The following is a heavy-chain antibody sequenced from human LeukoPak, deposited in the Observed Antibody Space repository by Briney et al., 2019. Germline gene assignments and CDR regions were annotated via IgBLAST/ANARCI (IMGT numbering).Heavy chain of an antibody. V-gene: IGHV1-8*01. CDR1: GYTFTSYD. CDR2: MNPNSGNT. CDR3: ARDLGIVATPAFSFDY. J-gene: IGHJ4*02. D-gene: IGHD5-12*01. Sequence: ASVKVSCKASGYTFTSYDINWVRQATGQGLEWMGWMNPNSGNTGYAQKFQGRVTMTRNTSISTAYMELSSLRSEDTAVYYCARDLGIVATPAFSFDYWGQGTLVTVSS.